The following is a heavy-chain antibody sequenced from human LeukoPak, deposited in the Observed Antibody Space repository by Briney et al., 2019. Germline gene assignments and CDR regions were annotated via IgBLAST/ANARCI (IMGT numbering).Heavy chain of an antibody. J-gene: IGHJ4*02. Sequence: SETLSLTCTVSGVSISSSNYHWGWIRQPPGKGLEWIGNIYYSGSTYYNPSLKSRVTISVDTSKNQFSLKVRSVTAADTAVYYCARVIGGVVGDWGQGTLVTVSS. CDR2: IYYSGST. D-gene: IGHD3-22*01. CDR1: GVSISSSNYH. V-gene: IGHV4-39*07. CDR3: ARVIGGVVGD.